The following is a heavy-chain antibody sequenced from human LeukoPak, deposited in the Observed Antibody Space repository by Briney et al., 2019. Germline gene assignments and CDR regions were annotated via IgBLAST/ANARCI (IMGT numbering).Heavy chain of an antibody. Sequence: PSETLFLTFAGPVGSISSGGYARSWLRQPSGTGLECTGYIYHSGSTYYNPSLKSRVTISVDRSKNQFSLKLSSVTAADTAVYYCARCKGRGDYPFDYWGQGTLVTVSS. CDR1: VGSISSGGYA. J-gene: IGHJ4*02. CDR2: IYHSGST. CDR3: ARCKGRGDYPFDY. D-gene: IGHD4-17*01. V-gene: IGHV4-30-2*01.